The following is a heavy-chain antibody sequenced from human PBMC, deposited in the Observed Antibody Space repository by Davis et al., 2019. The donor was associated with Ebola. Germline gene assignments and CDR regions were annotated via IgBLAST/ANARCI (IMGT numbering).Heavy chain of an antibody. Sequence: PGGSLRLSCAASGFTFSGSAMHWVRQASGKGLEWVGRIRSKANSYATAYAASVKGRFTISRDDSKNTAYLQMNSLKTEDTAVYYCTSRGAPGYYGMDVWGQGTTVTVSS. CDR1: GFTFSGSA. D-gene: IGHD3-10*01. CDR2: IRSKANSYAT. CDR3: TSRGAPGYYGMDV. J-gene: IGHJ6*02. V-gene: IGHV3-73*01.